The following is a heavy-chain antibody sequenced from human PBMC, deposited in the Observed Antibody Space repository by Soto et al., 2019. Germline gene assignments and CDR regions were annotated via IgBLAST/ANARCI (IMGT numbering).Heavy chain of an antibody. CDR2: ISGSGGST. V-gene: IGHV3-23*01. J-gene: IGHJ6*03. CDR1: GFTFGTYA. CDR3: AKDNLELQLPSNYYYYYYMDA. D-gene: IGHD1-7*01. Sequence: PGGSLRLSCAASGFTFGTYAMAWVRQAPGKGLDWVSAISGSGGSTYYADSVKGRFTISRDNSKNTLYLQMNSLRAEDTAVYYCAKDNLELQLPSNYYYYYYMDAWGKGTTVTVSS.